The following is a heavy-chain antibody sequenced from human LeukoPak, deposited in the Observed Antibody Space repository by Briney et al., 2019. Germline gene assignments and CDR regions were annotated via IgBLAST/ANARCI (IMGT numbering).Heavy chain of an antibody. V-gene: IGHV1-69*05. CDR2: IIPIFGTA. CDR1: GGTFSSYA. CDR3: ARVYEDWFDP. D-gene: IGHD2-2*02. Sequence: ASVKVSCKASGGTFSSYAISWVRQAPGQGLEWMGGIIPIFGTANYAQKFQGRVTITTDESTSTAYMELRSLRSDDTAVYYCARVYEDWFDPWGQGTLVTVSS. J-gene: IGHJ5*02.